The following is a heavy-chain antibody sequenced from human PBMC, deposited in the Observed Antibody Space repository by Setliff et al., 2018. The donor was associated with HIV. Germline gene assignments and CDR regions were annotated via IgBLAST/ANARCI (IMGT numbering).Heavy chain of an antibody. J-gene: IGHJ3*02. V-gene: IGHV4-59*11. CDR1: NGSISSHY. Sequence: PSETLSLTCTVSNGSISSHYWSWIRQPPGKGLEWIGNMYYSGSTNYNPSLKSRVTISVDRSQNHFSLKLSSVTAADTAVYYCARVATGPESFDIWGQGTMVTVS. CDR3: ARVATGPESFDI. D-gene: IGHD3-9*01. CDR2: MYYSGST.